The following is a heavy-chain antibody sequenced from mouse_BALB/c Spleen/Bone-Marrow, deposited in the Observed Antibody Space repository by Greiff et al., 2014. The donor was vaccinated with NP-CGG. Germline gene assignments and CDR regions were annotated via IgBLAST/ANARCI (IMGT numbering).Heavy chain of an antibody. J-gene: IGHJ3*01. Sequence: LVESGPELVKPGASVKMSCKASGYTFTSYVMLWVKQKPGQGLEWIGYINPYNDGTKYNEKLKGKATLTSDKSSSTAYMELSSLTSEDSAVYYCARDYGNLAWFAYWGQGTLVTVSA. CDR2: INPYNDGT. CDR1: GYTFTSYV. CDR3: ARDYGNLAWFAY. D-gene: IGHD2-1*01. V-gene: IGHV1-14*01.